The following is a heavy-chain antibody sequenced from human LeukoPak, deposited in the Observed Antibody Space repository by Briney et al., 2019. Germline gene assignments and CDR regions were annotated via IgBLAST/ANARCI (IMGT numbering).Heavy chain of an antibody. J-gene: IGHJ4*02. CDR2: IWYDGSNK. CDR1: GFTFSSYG. CDR3: ARGSYYYGSASFDY. V-gene: IGHV3-33*01. Sequence: PGGSLRLSCAASGFTFSSYGMHWVRQAPGKGLEWVAVIWYDGSNKYYADSVKGRFTISRDNSKNTLYLQMSSLRAEDTAVYYCARGSYYYGSASFDYWGQGTLVTVSS. D-gene: IGHD3-10*01.